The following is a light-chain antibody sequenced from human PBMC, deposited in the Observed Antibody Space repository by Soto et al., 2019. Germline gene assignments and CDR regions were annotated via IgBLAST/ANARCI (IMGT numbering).Light chain of an antibody. CDR1: NIGSKS. J-gene: IGLJ2*01. CDR2: YDS. Sequence: SYELTQPPSVSVAPGKTARITCGENNIGSKSVHWYQQKPGQAPVLVIYYDSDRPSGIPERFSGSNSGNTATLTISRVEAGDEADYYCQAWDSSSVVVFGGGTKLTVL. V-gene: IGLV3-21*04. CDR3: QAWDSSSVVV.